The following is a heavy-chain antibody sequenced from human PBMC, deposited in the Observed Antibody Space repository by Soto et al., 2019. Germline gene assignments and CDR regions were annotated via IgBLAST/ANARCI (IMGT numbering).Heavy chain of an antibody. V-gene: IGHV1-69*01. Sequence: QVQLVQSGAEVKKPGSSVKVSCKASGGTFSSYAISWVRQAPGQGLEWMGGIIPIFGTANYAQKFQGRVTIIADESTSTAYMKLSSLRSEDTAVYYCVAVAGTRIPFDYWGQGTLVTVSS. CDR2: IIPIFGTA. CDR1: GGTFSSYA. D-gene: IGHD6-19*01. CDR3: VAVAGTRIPFDY. J-gene: IGHJ4*02.